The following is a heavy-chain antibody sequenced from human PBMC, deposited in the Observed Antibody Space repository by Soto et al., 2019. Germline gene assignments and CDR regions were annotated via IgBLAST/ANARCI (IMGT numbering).Heavy chain of an antibody. D-gene: IGHD3-16*01. CDR1: GFTVSSNY. CDR3: ARDRRGGDHYYYYYGMDV. J-gene: IGHJ6*02. CDR2: IYSGGST. Sequence: GGSLRLSCAASGFTVSSNYMSWVRQAPGKGLEWVSVIYSGGSTYYADSVKGRFTISRDNSKNTLYLQMNSLRAEDTAVYYCARDRRGGDHYYYYYGMDVWGQGTTVTVSS. V-gene: IGHV3-66*01.